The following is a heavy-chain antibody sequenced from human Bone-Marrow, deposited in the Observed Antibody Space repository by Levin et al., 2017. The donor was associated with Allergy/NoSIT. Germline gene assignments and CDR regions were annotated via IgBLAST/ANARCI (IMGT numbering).Heavy chain of an antibody. Sequence: SQTLSLTCTVSGGSISSYYWSWIRQPPGKGLEWIGYIYYSGSTNYNPSLKSRVTISVDTSKNQFSLKLSSVTAADTAVYYCARSGEMATITPFFDYWGQGTLVTVSS. CDR1: GGSISSYY. D-gene: IGHD5-24*01. CDR2: IYYSGST. CDR3: ARSGEMATITPFFDY. J-gene: IGHJ4*02. V-gene: IGHV4-59*08.